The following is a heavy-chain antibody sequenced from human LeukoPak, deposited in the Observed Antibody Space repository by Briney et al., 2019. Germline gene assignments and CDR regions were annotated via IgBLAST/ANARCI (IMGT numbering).Heavy chain of an antibody. CDR1: GGSFSGYY. J-gene: IGHJ3*01. Sequence: SETLSLTCAVYGGSFSGYYWSWIRQPPGKGLEWIGEINHSGSTNYNPSLKSRVTISVDTSKNQFSLKLSSVTAADTAVYYCARHMVYYYDSSGHGFDVWGQGTMVTVSS. CDR3: ARHMVYYYDSSGHGFDV. CDR2: INHSGST. V-gene: IGHV4-34*01. D-gene: IGHD3-22*01.